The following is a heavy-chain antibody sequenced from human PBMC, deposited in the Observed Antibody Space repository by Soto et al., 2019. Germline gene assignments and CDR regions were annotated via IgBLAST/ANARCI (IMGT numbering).Heavy chain of an antibody. V-gene: IGHV1-69*06. J-gene: IGHJ6*02. CDR2: IIPIFGTA. Sequence: ASVKVSGKASGGTFSSYAISWVRQAPGQGLEWMGGIIPIFGTANYAQKFQGRVTITADKSTSTAYMELSSLRSEDTAVYYCARNDWDFYYGMDVWGQGTTVTVSS. D-gene: IGHD1-1*01. CDR3: ARNDWDFYYGMDV. CDR1: GGTFSSYA.